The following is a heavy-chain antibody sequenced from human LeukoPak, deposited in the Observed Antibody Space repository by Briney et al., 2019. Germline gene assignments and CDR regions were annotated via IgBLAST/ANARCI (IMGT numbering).Heavy chain of an antibody. Sequence: SETLSLTCTVSGGSISTGGYYWTWIRQHPGKGLEWIGCIYFSGTTSYNPSLKSRVTMSVNTSQNQFSLKLTSVTAADTAVYYCARDLVRPSCATDRCYTLAFWGQGTQITVSS. CDR3: ARDLVRPSCATDRCYTLAF. CDR2: IYFSGTT. V-gene: IGHV4-31*03. J-gene: IGHJ4*02. D-gene: IGHD2-15*01. CDR1: GGSISTGGYY.